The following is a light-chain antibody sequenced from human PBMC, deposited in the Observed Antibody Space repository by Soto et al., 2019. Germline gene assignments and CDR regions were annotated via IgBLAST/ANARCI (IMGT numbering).Light chain of an antibody. CDR2: EDS. Sequence: RNDVGNYNLVSWYQQSPGKAPKLLIYEDSKRPSGVSNRFSGSKSGDTASLTISGLQTEDEADYYCCSYTGATTAYVFGTGTNVTVL. V-gene: IGLV2-23*01. CDR1: RNDVGNYNL. CDR3: CSYTGATTAYV. J-gene: IGLJ1*01.